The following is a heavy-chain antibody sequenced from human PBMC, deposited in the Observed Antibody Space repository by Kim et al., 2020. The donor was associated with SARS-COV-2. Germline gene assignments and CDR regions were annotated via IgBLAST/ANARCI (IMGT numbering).Heavy chain of an antibody. CDR3: AGGGDTMM. D-gene: IGHD3-22*01. Sequence: GGSLRLSCAASGFTFTSYWMNWVRQAPGKGLARVATTNPGGGEKYDLDSVKGRSTISRDNSKNSLYLQMNDVRVEDTAVYYCAGGGDTMMWGQGALVTVSS. J-gene: IGHJ4*02. CDR1: GFTFTSYW. CDR2: TNPGGGEK. V-gene: IGHV3-7*03.